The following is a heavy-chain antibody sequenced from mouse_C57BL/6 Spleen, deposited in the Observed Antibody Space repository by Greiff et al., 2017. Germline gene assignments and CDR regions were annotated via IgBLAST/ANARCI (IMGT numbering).Heavy chain of an antibody. CDR3: ARFRLNYAMDY. CDR1: GYTFTSYW. V-gene: IGHV1-52*01. Sequence: QVQLQQPGAELVRPGSSVKLSCKASGYTFTSYWMHWVKQRPIQGLEWIGNIDPSDSETHYNQKFKDKATLTVDKSSSTAYMQLSSLTSEDSAVYYCARFRLNYAMDYWGQGTSVTVSS. CDR2: IDPSDSET. J-gene: IGHJ4*01. D-gene: IGHD2-4*01.